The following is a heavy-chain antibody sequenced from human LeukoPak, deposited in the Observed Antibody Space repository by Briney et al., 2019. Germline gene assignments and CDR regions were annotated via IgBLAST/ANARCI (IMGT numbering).Heavy chain of an antibody. J-gene: IGHJ3*02. V-gene: IGHV3-30*18. D-gene: IGHD2-21*01. CDR2: ISYDGSNK. Sequence: GGSLRLSCAASGFTFSSYGMHWVCQAPGKGLEWVAVISYDGSNKYYADSVKVRFTISRDNSKNTLYLQMNRLTAEDTSVYYCAKDLIGVVNSGGFDIWGQGTMVTVSS. CDR3: AKDLIGVVNSGGFDI. CDR1: GFTFSSYG.